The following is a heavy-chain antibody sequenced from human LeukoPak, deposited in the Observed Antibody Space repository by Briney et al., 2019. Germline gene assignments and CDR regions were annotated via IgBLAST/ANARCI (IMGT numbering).Heavy chain of an antibody. V-gene: IGHV1-2*02. Sequence: GASVKVSCKASGYTFTGYYMHWVRQAPGQGLEWMGWINPNSGGTNYAQKFQGRVTMTRDTSISTAYMELSSLRSEDTAVYYCARGWEMASKAPFDYWGQGTLVTVSS. D-gene: IGHD5-24*01. CDR1: GYTFTGYY. J-gene: IGHJ4*02. CDR3: ARGWEMASKAPFDY. CDR2: INPNSGGT.